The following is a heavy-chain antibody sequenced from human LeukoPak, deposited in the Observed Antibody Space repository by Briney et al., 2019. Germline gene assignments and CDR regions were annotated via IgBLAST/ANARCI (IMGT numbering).Heavy chain of an antibody. D-gene: IGHD6-6*01. CDR2: IYYSWST. J-gene: IGHJ4*02. CDR1: GGSISRGGYY. CDR3: ARAVREAIAAHFDY. V-gene: IGHV4-31*03. Sequence: SETLSLTCTVSGGSISRGGYYWSCLRQHPGKGLEWIGYIYYSWSTYYNPSLKSRVTISVDTSKNQSSLKLSSVTAADTAVYYCARAVREAIAAHFDYWGQGTVLTVSS.